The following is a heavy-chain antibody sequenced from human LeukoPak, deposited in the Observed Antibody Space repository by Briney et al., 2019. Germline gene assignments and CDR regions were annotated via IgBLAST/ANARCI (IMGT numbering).Heavy chain of an antibody. CDR1: GFTFSSYA. Sequence: GGSLRLSCAASGFTFSSYAMSWVRQAPGKGLEWVANIKQDGSEKYYVDSVKGRFTISRDNAKNSLYLQMNSLRAEDTAVYYCARDLGVIVHPSDYWGQGTLVTVSS. D-gene: IGHD3-16*02. J-gene: IGHJ4*02. CDR3: ARDLGVIVHPSDY. V-gene: IGHV3-7*01. CDR2: IKQDGSEK.